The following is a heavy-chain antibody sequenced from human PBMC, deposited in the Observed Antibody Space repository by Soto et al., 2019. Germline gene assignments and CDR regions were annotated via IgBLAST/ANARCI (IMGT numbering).Heavy chain of an antibody. Sequence: ASVKVSCKASGYIFASNAIHWVRQAPGQRLEWMGWIHVGNGNTKYSQKFQGRVTITRDTAASTAYMELSRLRSDDTAVYYCARETFDNSGYSNWFDPWGQGTLVTVSS. V-gene: IGHV1-3*01. D-gene: IGHD3-22*01. CDR3: ARETFDNSGYSNWFDP. CDR1: GYIFASNA. CDR2: IHVGNGNT. J-gene: IGHJ5*02.